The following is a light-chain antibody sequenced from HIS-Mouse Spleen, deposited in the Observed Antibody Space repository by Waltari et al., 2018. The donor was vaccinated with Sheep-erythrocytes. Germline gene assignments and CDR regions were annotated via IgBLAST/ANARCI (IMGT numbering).Light chain of an antibody. V-gene: IGLV2-23*01. J-gene: IGLJ3*02. CDR2: EGS. Sequence: QSALTQPASVSGSPGQSITISCTGTSSDVGSYNLVSWYQQHPAKAPKLMIYEGSKRPSGVSNRVSGSKSGNTASLTISGLQAEDEADYYCCSYAGSSTPWVFGGGTKLTVL. CDR1: SSDVGSYNL. CDR3: CSYAGSSTPWV.